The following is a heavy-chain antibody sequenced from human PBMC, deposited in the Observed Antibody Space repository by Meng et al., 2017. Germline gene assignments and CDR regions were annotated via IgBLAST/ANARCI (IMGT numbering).Heavy chain of an antibody. D-gene: IGHD3-10*01. CDR2: INHSGST. Sequence: QVQLQQWGAGLLKPSETLSLTFAVYGGSFSGYYWSWIRQPPGKGLEWIGEINHSGSTNYNPSLKSRVTISVDTSKNQFSLKLSSVTAADTAVYYCARGSTWDGSGSYYPVYFDYWGQGTLVTVSS. CDR1: GGSFSGYY. J-gene: IGHJ4*02. CDR3: ARGSTWDGSGSYYPVYFDY. V-gene: IGHV4-34*01.